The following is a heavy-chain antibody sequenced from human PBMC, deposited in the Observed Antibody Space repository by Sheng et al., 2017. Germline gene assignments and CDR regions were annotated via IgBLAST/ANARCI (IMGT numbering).Heavy chain of an antibody. D-gene: IGHD1-1*01. CDR1: GYSISSGYY. Sequence: QVQLQESGPGLVKPSETLSLTCAVSGYSISSGYYWGWIRQPPGKGLEWIGSIYHSGSTYYNPSLKSRVTISVDTSKNQFSLKLSSVTAADTAVYYCARDPTRSSAGRRNWKTGWGFDPWGQGTLVTVSS. J-gene: IGHJ5*02. V-gene: IGHV4-38-2*02. CDR3: ARDPTRSSAGRRNWKTGWGFDP. CDR2: IYHSGST.